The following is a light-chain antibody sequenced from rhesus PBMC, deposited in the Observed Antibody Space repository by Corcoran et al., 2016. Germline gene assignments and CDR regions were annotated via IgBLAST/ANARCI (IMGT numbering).Light chain of an antibody. CDR3: LQSTNSPFT. CDR2: QAS. Sequence: DIVLTQSPASLAVSPGQRATITCRASESASVFGINLIHWYQQKPGQPPTLLIYQASNTDTGVAARFSSSGSGTEFTLTITPLEADDTADYSCLQSTNSPFTFRPGSKLDIK. V-gene: IGKV7-13*01. CDR1: ESASVFGINL. J-gene: IGKJ3*01.